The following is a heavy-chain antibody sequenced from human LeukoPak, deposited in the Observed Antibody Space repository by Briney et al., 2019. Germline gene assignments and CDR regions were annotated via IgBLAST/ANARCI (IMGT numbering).Heavy chain of an antibody. CDR2: ISGSGGST. CDR3: AKNGRGYSSDYFDY. CDR1: GFKFSDYA. D-gene: IGHD5-18*01. V-gene: IGHV3-23*01. Sequence: GGSLRLSCTAAGFKFSDYAVSWVRQAPGKGLEWVSAISGSGGSTYYADSVKGRFTISRDNSKNTLYLQMNTLRAGDTAVYSCAKNGRGYSSDYFDYWGQGTLVTVSS. J-gene: IGHJ4*02.